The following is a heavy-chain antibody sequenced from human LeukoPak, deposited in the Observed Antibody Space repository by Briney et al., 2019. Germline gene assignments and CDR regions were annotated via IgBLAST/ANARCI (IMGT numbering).Heavy chain of an antibody. CDR3: VRVGTSFDI. CDR2: ISYSGGST. CDR1: EFTFSSYA. D-gene: IGHD7-27*01. Sequence: GGSLRLSCAASEFTFSSYAMSWVRQAPGKGLEWVSGISYSGGSTYYADSVKGRFTISRDNAKNSLYLQMNSLRVEDTAVYYCVRVGTSFDIWGQGTMVTVSS. V-gene: IGHV3-23*01. J-gene: IGHJ3*02.